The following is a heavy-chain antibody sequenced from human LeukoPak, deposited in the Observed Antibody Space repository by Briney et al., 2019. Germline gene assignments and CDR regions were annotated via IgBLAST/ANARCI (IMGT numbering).Heavy chain of an antibody. Sequence: SETLSLTCTVSGGSISSHYWSWIRQPPGKGLEWIGEINHSGSTNYNPSLKSRVTISVDTSKSQFSLKLSSVTAADTAVYYCARVKDYLADYWGQGTLVTVSS. CDR1: GGSISSHY. CDR3: ARVKDYLADY. V-gene: IGHV4-34*01. J-gene: IGHJ4*02. D-gene: IGHD4-11*01. CDR2: INHSGST.